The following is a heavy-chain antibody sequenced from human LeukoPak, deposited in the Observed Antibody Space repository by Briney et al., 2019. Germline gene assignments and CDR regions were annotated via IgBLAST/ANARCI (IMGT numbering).Heavy chain of an antibody. CDR2: IYYSGST. V-gene: IGHV4-59*01. CDR1: GGSISTYY. J-gene: IGHJ4*02. CDR3: ARHSRTYYAFDF. Sequence: SETLSLTCIVSGGSISTYYWSWIRQPPGKGLEWIGYIYYSGSTNYNPSLKGRVTISVDTSKSQSSLKLSSVTAADTAVYYCARHSRTYYAFDFWGQGTRVTVSS. D-gene: IGHD1-26*01.